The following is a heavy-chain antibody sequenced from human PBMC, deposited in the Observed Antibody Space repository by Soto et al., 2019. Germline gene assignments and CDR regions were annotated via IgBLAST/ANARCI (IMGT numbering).Heavy chain of an antibody. D-gene: IGHD6-13*01. CDR2: ISYDGSNK. J-gene: IGHJ5*02. V-gene: IGHV3-30*18. Sequence: GGSLRLSCAASAFTFISYGTHWVRQAPGKGLEWVAVISYDGSNKYYADSVKGRFTISRDNSKNTLYLQMNSLRAEDTAVYYCAKDLSIAAAVNWFDPWGQGTLVTVSS. CDR1: AFTFISYG. CDR3: AKDLSIAAAVNWFDP.